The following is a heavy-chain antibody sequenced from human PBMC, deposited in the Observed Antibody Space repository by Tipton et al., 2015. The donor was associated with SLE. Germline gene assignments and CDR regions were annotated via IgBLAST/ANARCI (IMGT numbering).Heavy chain of an antibody. V-gene: IGHV4-31*03. J-gene: IGHJ4*02. CDR2: LPNSGST. CDR1: GGSITTGDSN. D-gene: IGHD3-10*01. Sequence: TLSLTCTVSGGSITTGDSNSNWFRQHPGKGLEWIGFLPNSGSTDYNPSLKSRVSISIDTSENQFSLKLTSVTAADTAVYYCARAVWFGELSFDRWGQGTLVTVSS. CDR3: ARAVWFGELSFDR.